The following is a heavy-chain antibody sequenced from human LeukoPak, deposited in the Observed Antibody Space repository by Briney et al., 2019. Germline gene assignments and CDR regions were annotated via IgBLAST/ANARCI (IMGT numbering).Heavy chain of an antibody. Sequence: GGSLRLSCTASGFSISSNYMSWVRQAPGKGLEWVSVIYRGGDTYYADSVKGRFTISRDNSEDTLYLQMNSLRAEDTALYYCGREPLWFGEPYAFDVWGQGTMVIVSS. D-gene: IGHD3-10*01. CDR3: GREPLWFGEPYAFDV. J-gene: IGHJ3*01. V-gene: IGHV3-53*01. CDR2: IYRGGDT. CDR1: GFSISSNY.